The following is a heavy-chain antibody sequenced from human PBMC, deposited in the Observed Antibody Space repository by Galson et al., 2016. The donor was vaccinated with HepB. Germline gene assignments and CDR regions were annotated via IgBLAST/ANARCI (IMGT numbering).Heavy chain of an antibody. CDR3: ARASGGFDH. Sequence: SVKVSCKVSGSSLTELSIHWVRQAPGKGLEWMGGFDPASDETLFAPKFQGRVTVTRDTSTSTVYMELSSLRSEDTAVYYCARASGGFDHWGQGTLVTVSS. CDR1: GSSLTELS. CDR2: FDPASDET. V-gene: IGHV1-24*01. J-gene: IGHJ4*02. D-gene: IGHD2-15*01.